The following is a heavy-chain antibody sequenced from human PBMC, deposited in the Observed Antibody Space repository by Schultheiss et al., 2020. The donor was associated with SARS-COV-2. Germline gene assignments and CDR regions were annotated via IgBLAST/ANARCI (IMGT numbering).Heavy chain of an antibody. Sequence: GGSLRLSCAASGFTFSSYSMNWVRQAPGKGLEWVSSISSSSSYIYYADSVKGRFTISRDNARNSLYLHISSLRDTDTAVYYCASHLNSDWFDYWGLGTLVTVSS. CDR3: ASHLNSDWFDY. J-gene: IGHJ4*02. CDR2: ISSSSSYI. V-gene: IGHV3-21*01. D-gene: IGHD3-9*01. CDR1: GFTFSSYS.